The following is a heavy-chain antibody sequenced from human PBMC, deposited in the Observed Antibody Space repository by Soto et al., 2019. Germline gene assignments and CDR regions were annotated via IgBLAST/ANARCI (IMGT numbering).Heavy chain of an antibody. V-gene: IGHV3-23*01. D-gene: IGHD6-6*01. CDR2: ISGSGGDI. J-gene: IGHJ4*02. Sequence: EVQLLESGGGLVQPGGSLRLSCAASGFTFRIYPMSWVRQAPGKGLEWVSTISGSGGDIYYADSVKGRFIISRDNPKYTLSLQMDSVRDEDTAVYYCAKGGRGSSGLDFDYWGQGTLVTVSS. CDR1: GFTFRIYP. CDR3: AKGGRGSSGLDFDY.